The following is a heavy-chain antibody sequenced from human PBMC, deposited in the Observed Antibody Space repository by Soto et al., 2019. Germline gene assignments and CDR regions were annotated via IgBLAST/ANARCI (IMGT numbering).Heavy chain of an antibody. CDR3: AREPVDIVVVPAAPGYYMDV. CDR1: GGTFGSYT. V-gene: IGHV1-69*04. CDR2: IIPILGIA. J-gene: IGHJ6*03. Sequence: SVKVSCKASGGTFGSYTISWVRQAPGQGLEWMGRIIPILGIANYAQKFQGRVTITADKSTSTAYMELSSLRSEDTAVYYFAREPVDIVVVPAAPGYYMDVWGKGTTVTVSS. D-gene: IGHD2-2*01.